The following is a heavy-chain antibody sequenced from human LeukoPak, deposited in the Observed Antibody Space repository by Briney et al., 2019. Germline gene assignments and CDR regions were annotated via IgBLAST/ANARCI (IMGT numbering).Heavy chain of an antibody. J-gene: IGHJ4*02. CDR3: ARETSGWCFGF. CDR2: IKQDGSEK. D-gene: IGHD6-19*01. V-gene: IGHV3-7*01. Sequence: GGSLRLSCVVSGFSFRSYWMSWVRQAPGKGLEWVANIKQDGSEKYYVDSVKGRFTISRDNSKNSPYLQMNSLRDEDTAVYYCARETSGWCFGFWGQGTLVSVSS. CDR1: GFSFRSYW.